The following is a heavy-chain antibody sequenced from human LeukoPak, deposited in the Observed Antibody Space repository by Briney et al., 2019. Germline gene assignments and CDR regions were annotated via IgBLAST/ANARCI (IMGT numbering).Heavy chain of an antibody. V-gene: IGHV4-4*07. J-gene: IGHJ4*02. D-gene: IGHD6-13*01. CDR1: GGSISSYY. Sequence: SETLSLTCTVSGGSISSYYWSWIRQAAGKGLEWIGRIYTSGSTNYNPSLTSRVTMSVDTTKSQFSLKLSSVTAADTAVYYCARENIAAAGIFDYWGQGTLVTVSS. CDR3: ARENIAAAGIFDY. CDR2: IYTSGST.